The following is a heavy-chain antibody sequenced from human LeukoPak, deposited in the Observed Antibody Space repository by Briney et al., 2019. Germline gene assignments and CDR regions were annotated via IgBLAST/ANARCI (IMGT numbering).Heavy chain of an antibody. CDR2: INPKIGGT. V-gene: IGHV1-2*02. Sequence: GASVTVSCMASGYTFTDYYIHWVRQAPGQGLEWMGYINPKIGGTNYAQRFLGRVSMTRDTSITTAYMELRRVTSDDTAVYYCARDSSRRPQIYDIATSFSTDSWGQGTLVTVSS. D-gene: IGHD3-9*01. CDR3: ARDSSRRPQIYDIATSFSTDS. CDR1: GYTFTDYY. J-gene: IGHJ4*02.